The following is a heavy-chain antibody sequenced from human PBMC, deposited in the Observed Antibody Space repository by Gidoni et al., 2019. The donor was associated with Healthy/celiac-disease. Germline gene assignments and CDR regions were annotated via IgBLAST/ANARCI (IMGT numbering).Heavy chain of an antibody. D-gene: IGHD4-4*01. CDR2: INHSGST. J-gene: IGHJ4*02. CDR1: GGSLSGYY. CDR3: ATTVTTRGIDY. Sequence: QVQLQQWGAGLLKPSETLALTCAVYGGSLSGYYWSWIRQPPGKGLEWIGEINHSGSTNYNPSLKSRVTISVDTSKNQFSLKLSSVTAADTAVYYCATTVTTRGIDYWGQGTLVTVSS. V-gene: IGHV4-34*01.